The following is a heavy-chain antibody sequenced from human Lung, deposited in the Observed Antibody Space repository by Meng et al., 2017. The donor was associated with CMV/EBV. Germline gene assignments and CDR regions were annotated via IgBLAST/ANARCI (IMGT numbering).Heavy chain of an antibody. CDR2: IIPILGIA. Sequence: SVXVSXXASGYTFSSYAISWVRQAPGQGLEWMGGIIPILGIANYAQKFQGRVTITADKSTSTAYMELSSLRSEDTAVYYCARRYCSGGSCYKQFDYWGQGALVTVSS. CDR1: GYTFSSYA. D-gene: IGHD2-15*01. CDR3: ARRYCSGGSCYKQFDY. V-gene: IGHV1-69*10. J-gene: IGHJ4*02.